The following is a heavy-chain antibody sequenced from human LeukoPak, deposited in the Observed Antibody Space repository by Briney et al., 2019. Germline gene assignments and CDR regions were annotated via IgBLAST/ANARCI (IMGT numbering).Heavy chain of an antibody. V-gene: IGHV3-7*01. Sequence: GGSLRLSCAASGFTFSNYWMSWVRQAPGKGLQWVANIKQDGSEKYYVDSVKGRFTISRDNAKKSLYLQMNSLRAGDTAVYYCARDDDWNYEDYWGQGTLVTVSS. J-gene: IGHJ4*02. CDR1: GFTFSNYW. CDR2: IKQDGSEK. CDR3: ARDDDWNYEDY. D-gene: IGHD1-7*01.